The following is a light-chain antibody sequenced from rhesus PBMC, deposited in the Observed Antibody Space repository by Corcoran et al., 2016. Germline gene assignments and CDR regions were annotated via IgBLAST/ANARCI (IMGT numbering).Light chain of an antibody. CDR1: QSVSSN. CDR3: QQYNNWNT. CDR2: DAS. Sequence: EIVMTQSPATLPWSPGERATPSCRVSQSVSSNLAWYQQKPGQAPRPLINDASNRATGIPDSFSGSGSGTDFTLTSRRLEPENVGVYSCQQYNNWNTFGGGTKVELE. J-gene: IGKJ4*01. V-gene: IGKV3-35*01.